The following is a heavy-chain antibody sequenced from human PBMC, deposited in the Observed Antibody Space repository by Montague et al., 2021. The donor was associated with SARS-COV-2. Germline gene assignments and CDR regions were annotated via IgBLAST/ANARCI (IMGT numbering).Heavy chain of an antibody. CDR2: SDHSGIT. D-gene: IGHD4/OR15-4a*01. Sequence: SETLSLTCTVSGGSISSGSYWGWIRQPPGKGLEWIGTSDHSGITYYSPSLKSRVTISLDTSKNQFSLNVDSVTASDTAMYYCARVISAVAGANFYFDYWGQGTLVTVSS. V-gene: IGHV4-38-2*02. CDR1: GGSISSGSY. J-gene: IGHJ4*02. CDR3: ARVISAVAGANFYFDY.